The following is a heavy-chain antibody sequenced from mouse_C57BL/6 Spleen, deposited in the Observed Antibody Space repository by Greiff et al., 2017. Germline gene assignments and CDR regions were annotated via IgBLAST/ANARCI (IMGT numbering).Heavy chain of an antibody. V-gene: IGHV1-15*01. J-gene: IGHJ3*01. CDR3: TRGGFFITTVVGFAY. CDR1: GYTFTDYE. CDR2: IDPETGGT. Sequence: VKLQESGAELVRPGASVTLSCKASGYTFTDYEMHWVKQTPVHGLEWIEAIDPETGGTAYNQKFKGKAILTADKSSSTAYMELRSLTSEDSAVYYCTRGGFFITTVVGFAYWGQGTLVTVSA. D-gene: IGHD1-1*01.